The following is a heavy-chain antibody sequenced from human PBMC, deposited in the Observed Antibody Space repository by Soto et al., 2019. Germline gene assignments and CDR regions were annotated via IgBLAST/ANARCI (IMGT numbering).Heavy chain of an antibody. CDR3: ARHAVGQILLWFGETPFDY. Sequence: QVQLVQTGAEVKKPGSSVKVSCKASGGTFSSYAISWVRQAPGHGLEWMGGLIPIFGTANYAQKFQGRVTITADESTITAYMEMSSLISEDTAVYYCARHAVGQILLWFGETPFDYWGQGTLVTVSS. CDR1: GGTFSSYA. CDR2: LIPIFGTA. J-gene: IGHJ4*02. V-gene: IGHV1-69*01. D-gene: IGHD3-10*01.